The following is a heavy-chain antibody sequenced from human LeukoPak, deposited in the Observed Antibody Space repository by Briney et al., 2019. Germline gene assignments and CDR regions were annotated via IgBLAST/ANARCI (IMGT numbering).Heavy chain of an antibody. CDR3: AKQGQQLVRSFWDY. Sequence: GGSLRLSCAGSGFTFSSYAMSWVRQAPGQGLEWVSVISDSGDYTSYADSVRGRFTISRDNSRNTLYLQMISLRPEDTAVYYCAKQGQQLVRSFWDYWGQGTLVTVSS. CDR1: GFTFSSYA. J-gene: IGHJ4*02. D-gene: IGHD6-13*01. V-gene: IGHV3-23*01. CDR2: ISDSGDYT.